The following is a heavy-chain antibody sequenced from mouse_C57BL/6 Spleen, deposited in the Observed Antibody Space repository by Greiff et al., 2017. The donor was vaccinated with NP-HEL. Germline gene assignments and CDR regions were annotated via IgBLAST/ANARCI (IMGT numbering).Heavy chain of an antibody. J-gene: IGHJ2*01. CDR1: GYTFTSYW. D-gene: IGHD1-1*01. CDR3: ARGEGYYYGSSYGAFDY. CDR2: IHPNSGST. Sequence: VQLQQPGAELVKPGASVKLSCKASGYTFTSYWMHWVKQRPGQGLEWIGMIHPNSGSTNYNEKFKSKATLTVDKSSSTAYMQLSSLTSEDSAVYYCARGEGYYYGSSYGAFDYWGQGTTLTVSS. V-gene: IGHV1-64*01.